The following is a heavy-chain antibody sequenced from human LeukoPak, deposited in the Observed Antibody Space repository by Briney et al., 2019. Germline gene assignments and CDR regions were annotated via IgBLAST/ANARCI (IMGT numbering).Heavy chain of an antibody. V-gene: IGHV1-2*02. CDR3: ARGRPEWLLSFNWFDP. CDR1: GYTFTGYY. Sequence: EASVKVSCKASGYTFTGYYMHWVRQAPGQGLEWMGWINPNSGGTNYAQKFQGRVTMTWDTSISTAYMELSRLRSDDTAVYYCARGRPEWLLSFNWFDPWGQGTLVTVSS. CDR2: INPNSGGT. D-gene: IGHD3-3*01. J-gene: IGHJ5*02.